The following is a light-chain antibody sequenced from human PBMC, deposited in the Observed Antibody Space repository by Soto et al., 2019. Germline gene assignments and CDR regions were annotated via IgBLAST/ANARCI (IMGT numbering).Light chain of an antibody. CDR3: QQHNNWPRT. J-gene: IGKJ1*01. CDR1: QSVSSN. CDR2: GAS. V-gene: IGKV3-15*01. Sequence: DRVLAQSPGTLSVSPGERAALSCRASQSVSSNLAWYQQKPGQAPRLLIYGASTRATGIPARFSGSGSGTEFTLTINSLQSEDFAVYYCQQHNNWPRTFGQGTKVDIK.